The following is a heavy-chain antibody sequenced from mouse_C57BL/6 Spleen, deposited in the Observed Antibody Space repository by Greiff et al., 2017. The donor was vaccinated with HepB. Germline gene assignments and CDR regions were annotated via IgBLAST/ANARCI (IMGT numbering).Heavy chain of an antibody. CDR2: IYPGDGDT. CDR1: GYAFSSSW. Sequence: QVQLKQSGPELVKPGASVKISCKASGYAFSSSWMNWVKQRPGKGLEWIGRIYPGDGDTNYNGKFKGKATLTADKSSSTAYMQLSSLTSEDSAVYFCARGRDGGFAYWGQGTLVTVSA. D-gene: IGHD3-3*01. V-gene: IGHV1-82*01. CDR3: ARGRDGGFAY. J-gene: IGHJ3*01.